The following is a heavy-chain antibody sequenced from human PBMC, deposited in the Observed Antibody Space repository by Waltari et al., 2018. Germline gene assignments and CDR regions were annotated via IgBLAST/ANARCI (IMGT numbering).Heavy chain of an antibody. J-gene: IGHJ3*01. V-gene: IGHV4-39*01. CDR1: GGSITTTRPY. Sequence: QLLLQESGPGLVQPSETLSLTCSVSGGSITTTRPYWGWIRQPPGKGLEWAATISSSGATYTNPSLKSRVTISVDTFKNQFSLKLSSVTAADTAVYYCATYIGASLGTAAFDVWGQGTMVTVSS. D-gene: IGHD3-16*01. CDR2: ISSSGAT. CDR3: ATYIGASLGTAAFDV.